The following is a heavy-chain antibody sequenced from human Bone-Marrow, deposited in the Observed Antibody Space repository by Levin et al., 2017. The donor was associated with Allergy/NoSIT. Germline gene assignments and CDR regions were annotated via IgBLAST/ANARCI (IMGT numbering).Heavy chain of an antibody. J-gene: IGHJ4*02. CDR1: GGPFNGYY. V-gene: IGHV4-34*01. D-gene: IGHD2-2*01. CDR2: INDVGKT. Sequence: TTGGSLRLSCAVNGGPFNGYYWSWIRQSPGEGLEYIGEINDVGKTNHNPSLKSRLTLSADASKKHFSLKLTSLTAADTAVYYCARADKKFCSSVACYGAFDYWGQGALVTVSS. CDR3: ARADKKFCSSVACYGAFDY.